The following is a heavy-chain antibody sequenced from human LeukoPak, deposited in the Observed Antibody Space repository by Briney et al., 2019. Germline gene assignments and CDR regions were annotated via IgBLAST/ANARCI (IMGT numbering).Heavy chain of an antibody. Sequence: ASVKVSRKASGGTFSSYAISWVRQAPGQGLEWMGWINPNSGGTNYAQKFQGRVTMTRDTSISTAYMELSRLRSDDTAVYYCARPKRRYNWNDQRSDYFDYWGQGTLVTVSS. D-gene: IGHD1-1*01. CDR2: INPNSGGT. CDR3: ARPKRRYNWNDQRSDYFDY. V-gene: IGHV1-2*02. CDR1: GGTFSSYA. J-gene: IGHJ4*02.